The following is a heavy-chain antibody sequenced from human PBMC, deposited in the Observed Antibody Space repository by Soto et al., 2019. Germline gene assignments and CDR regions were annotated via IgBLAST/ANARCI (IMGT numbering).Heavy chain of an antibody. CDR2: INHSGST. Sequence: QVQLQQWGAGLLKPSETLSLTCAVYGGSFSGYYWSWIRQPPGKGLEWIGEINHSGSTNYNPSLKSRVTISVDTSKNQFSLKLSSVTAADTAVYYRARRYDILTGAPDYWGQGTLVTVSS. J-gene: IGHJ4*02. D-gene: IGHD3-9*01. CDR1: GGSFSGYY. V-gene: IGHV4-34*01. CDR3: ARRYDILTGAPDY.